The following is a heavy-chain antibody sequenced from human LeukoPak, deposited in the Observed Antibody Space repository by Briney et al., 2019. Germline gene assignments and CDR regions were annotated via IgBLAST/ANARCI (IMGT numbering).Heavy chain of an antibody. CDR2: IRYDGSNK. CDR3: AEVGGYCSSTSCLCMDV. CDR1: GFTFSSYG. J-gene: IGHJ6*03. Sequence: PGGSLRLSCAASGFTFSSYGMHWVRQAPGKGLEWVAFIRYDGSNKYYADSVKGRFTISRDNSKNTLYLQMNSLRAEDTAVYYCAEVGGYCSSTSCLCMDVWGKGTTVTVSS. D-gene: IGHD2-2*01. V-gene: IGHV3-30*02.